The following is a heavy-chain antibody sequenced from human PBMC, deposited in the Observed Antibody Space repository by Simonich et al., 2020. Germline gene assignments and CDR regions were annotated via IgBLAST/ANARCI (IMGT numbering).Heavy chain of an antibody. D-gene: IGHD7-27*01. Sequence: QVQLVQSGAEVKKPGASVTVSCKASGYTFTGYYMHWVRQAPGQGLEGMGWVNPNSGGTNYAQKFRGRVTMTSDTSISTAYMELSRLRSDDTAVYYCARGPRWTGDDAFDIWGQGTMVTVSS. CDR2: VNPNSGGT. V-gene: IGHV1-2*02. CDR1: GYTFTGYY. CDR3: ARGPRWTGDDAFDI. J-gene: IGHJ3*02.